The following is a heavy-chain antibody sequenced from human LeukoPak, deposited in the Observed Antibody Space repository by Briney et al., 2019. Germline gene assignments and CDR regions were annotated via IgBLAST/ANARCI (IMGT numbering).Heavy chain of an antibody. V-gene: IGHV3-30*02. Sequence: GGSLRLSCAASGFTFNTYGMHWVRQAPGKGLEWVAFISLDGGTKNYADSVKGRFTISRDNSKNTVSLEMNSLRAEDTAVYYCAKDVNSYCSGDCSDYWGQGTLVTVSS. J-gene: IGHJ4*02. CDR3: AKDVNSYCSGDCSDY. CDR2: ISLDGGTK. D-gene: IGHD2-21*01. CDR1: GFTFNTYG.